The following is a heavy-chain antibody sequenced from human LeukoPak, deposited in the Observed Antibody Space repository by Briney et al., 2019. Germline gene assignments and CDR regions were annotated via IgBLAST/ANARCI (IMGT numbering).Heavy chain of an antibody. CDR2: INHSGST. V-gene: IGHV4-34*01. J-gene: IGHJ4*02. CDR1: GGSFSGYY. CDR3: AREYGDFDY. Sequence: SETLSLTCAVYGGSFSGYYWSWIRQPPGKGLEWIGEINHSGSTNYNPSLKSRVTMSVDTSKNQFSLKLNSVTAADTAVYYCAREYGDFDYWGQGTLVTVSS. D-gene: IGHD4-17*01.